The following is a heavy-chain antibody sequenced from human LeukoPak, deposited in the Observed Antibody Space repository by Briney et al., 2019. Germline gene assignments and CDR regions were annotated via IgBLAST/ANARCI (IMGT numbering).Heavy chain of an antibody. CDR1: GFTFDDYA. Sequence: GGSLRLSCAASGFTFDDYAMSWVRQVPGKGLEWVSGLNWYGGSTGYADSVKGRFTISRDNAKNSLYLQMNSLRAEDTALYYCAGGVVGAFDIWGQGTMVTVSS. CDR3: AGGVVGAFDI. CDR2: LNWYGGST. J-gene: IGHJ3*02. V-gene: IGHV3-20*04. D-gene: IGHD2-21*01.